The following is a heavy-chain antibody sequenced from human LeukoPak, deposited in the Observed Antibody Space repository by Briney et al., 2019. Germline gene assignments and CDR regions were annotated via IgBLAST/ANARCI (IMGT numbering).Heavy chain of an antibody. CDR1: GYTFTGYY. D-gene: IGHD6-25*01. Sequence: ASVKVSCKPSGYTFTGYYLHWVRQATGQGLEWMGWMNPNNGDSGYAQKFQGRVTITRDTSISTSYMELRSLRSDDTAVYFCARTTSFTASGYDYWGQGTLVTVSS. J-gene: IGHJ4*02. CDR3: ARTTSFTASGYDY. V-gene: IGHV1-8*03. CDR2: MNPNNGDS.